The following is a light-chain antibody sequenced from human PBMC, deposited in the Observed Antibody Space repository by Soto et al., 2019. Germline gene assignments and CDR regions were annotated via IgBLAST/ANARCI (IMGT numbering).Light chain of an antibody. CDR2: GAS. CDR3: QQYGSSGT. J-gene: IGKJ1*01. CDR1: QSVSSNY. V-gene: IGKV3-20*01. Sequence: EIVLTQSPGTLSLSPVERATLSRRASQSVSSNYLAWYQQKPGQAPRLLIYGASNRDTGIPDRFSGSGSGTEFTLNISRLEPEDFAVYYCQQYGSSGTVGQGAKVDIK.